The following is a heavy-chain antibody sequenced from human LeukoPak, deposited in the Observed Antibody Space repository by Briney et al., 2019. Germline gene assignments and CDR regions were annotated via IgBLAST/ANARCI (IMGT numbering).Heavy chain of an antibody. CDR1: GGSISSSSYY. V-gene: IGHV4-39*01. CDR3: ARPRGYSGYDSDYYGMDV. Sequence: SATLTLTCTVSGGSISSSSYYWGWIRQPPGKGLEWIGSIYYSGSTYYNPSLKSRVTISVDTSKNQFSLKLSSVTAADTAVYYCARPRGYSGYDSDYYGMDVWGQGTTVTVSS. D-gene: IGHD5-12*01. J-gene: IGHJ6*02. CDR2: IYYSGST.